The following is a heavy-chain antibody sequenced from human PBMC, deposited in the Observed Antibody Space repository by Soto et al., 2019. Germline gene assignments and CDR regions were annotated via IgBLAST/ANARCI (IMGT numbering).Heavy chain of an antibody. CDR3: ARALITLHDAFDI. J-gene: IGHJ3*02. V-gene: IGHV1-69*02. CDR1: GGTFSSYT. CDR2: IIPILGIA. D-gene: IGHD3-16*01. Sequence: SVKVSCKASGGTFSSYTISWVRQAPGQRLEWMGRIIPILGIANYAQKFQGRVTITADKSTSTAYMELSSLRSEGSVVYYSARALITLHDAFDIWGQGTMVTVSS.